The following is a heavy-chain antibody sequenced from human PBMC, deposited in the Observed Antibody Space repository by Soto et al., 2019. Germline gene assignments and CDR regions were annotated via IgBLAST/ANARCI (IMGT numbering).Heavy chain of an antibody. CDR2: IKQDGSEQ. Sequence: PGGSLRLSCAASGFSCSSHWRSWVRQTPGKGLEWVAHIKQDGSEQYYVDSVKGRFTISRDNAKSSLYLQMDSLRAEDMALYYCAQAMPYAAHISGQGTTVTGS. J-gene: IGHJ3*02. D-gene: IGHD2-2*01. CDR3: AQAMPYAAHI. CDR1: GFSCSSHW. V-gene: IGHV3-7*01.